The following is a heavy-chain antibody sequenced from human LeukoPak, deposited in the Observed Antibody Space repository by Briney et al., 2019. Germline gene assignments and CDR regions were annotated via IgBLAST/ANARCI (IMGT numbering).Heavy chain of an antibody. Sequence: SETLSLTCTVSGYSISSGYYWGWIRQPPGKGLEWIGSIYHSGSTYYNPSLKSRVTISVDTSKNQFSLKLSSVTAADTAVYYCARDLDYYDSSGYYYNSAFDIWGRGTMVTVSS. D-gene: IGHD3-22*01. CDR1: GYSISSGYY. V-gene: IGHV4-38-2*02. J-gene: IGHJ3*02. CDR2: IYHSGST. CDR3: ARDLDYYDSSGYYYNSAFDI.